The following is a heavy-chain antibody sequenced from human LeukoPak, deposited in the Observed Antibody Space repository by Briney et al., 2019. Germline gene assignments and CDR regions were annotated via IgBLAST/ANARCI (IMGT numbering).Heavy chain of an antibody. CDR3: AREAEAYYDSGSYSFDY. V-gene: IGHV3-11*05. CDR2: ISRSTSYT. Sequence: GGSLRLSCAASGFTFSDYYMSWIRQAPGKGLEWVSYISRSTSYTNYADSVEGRFTISRDNAKTSLYLQMNSLRAEDTAVYYCAREAEAYYDSGSYSFDYWGQGILVTVSS. J-gene: IGHJ4*02. D-gene: IGHD3-10*01. CDR1: GFTFSDYY.